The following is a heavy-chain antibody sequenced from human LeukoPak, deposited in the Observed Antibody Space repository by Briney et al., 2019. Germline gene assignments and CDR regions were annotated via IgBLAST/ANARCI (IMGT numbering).Heavy chain of an antibody. V-gene: IGHV3-49*03. CDR3: TRQYSGYEPTTDYFDY. CDR2: IRSKAYGGTT. Sequence: PGGSLTLSCTASGFSCGDYARSWFRQAPGKGLEWVGFIRSKAYGGTTEYAASVKGRFTISRDDSKSIAYLQMNSLKTEDTAVYYCTRQYSGYEPTTDYFDYWGQGTLVTVSS. CDR1: GFSCGDYA. J-gene: IGHJ4*02. D-gene: IGHD5-12*01.